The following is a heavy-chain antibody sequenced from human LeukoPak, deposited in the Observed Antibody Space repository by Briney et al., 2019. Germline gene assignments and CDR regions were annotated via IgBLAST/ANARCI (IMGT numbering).Heavy chain of an antibody. J-gene: IGHJ6*02. V-gene: IGHV6-1*01. CDR3: TRGPFYMGV. Sequence: SQTLSLTCAIFGDSVSNNNTAWSWVRQSPSRGLEWLGGTKYRSKWYNDYAVSVKSRITINPDTSKNQFSLQLNSVTPEDTAVYYCTRGPFYMGVWGQGTTVTVSS. CDR1: GDSVSNNNTA. CDR2: TKYRSKWYN. D-gene: IGHD2/OR15-2a*01.